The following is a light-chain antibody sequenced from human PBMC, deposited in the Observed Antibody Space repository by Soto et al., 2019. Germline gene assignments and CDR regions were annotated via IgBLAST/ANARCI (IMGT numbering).Light chain of an antibody. CDR3: QSYDSSLSASV. CDR1: SSNIGAGYD. Sequence: QSVLTQPPSVSGAPGQRVTISCTGSSSNIGAGYDVHWYQQFPGTAPKLLIYGNSNRPSGVPDRFSGSKSGTSASLAITGLQAEDEADYYCQSYDSSLSASVFGGGTKLTVL. V-gene: IGLV1-40*01. CDR2: GNS. J-gene: IGLJ3*02.